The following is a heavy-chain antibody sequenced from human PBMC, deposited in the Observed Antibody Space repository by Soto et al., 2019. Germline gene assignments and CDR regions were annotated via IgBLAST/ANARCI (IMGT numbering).Heavy chain of an antibody. CDR2: ISSSGGAI. V-gene: IGHV3-11*01. CDR1: GFTFSDHY. J-gene: IGHJ4*02. D-gene: IGHD6-19*01. Sequence: QVQLVESGGGLVKPGGSLRLSCAASGFTFSDHYMSVLRQAPGTGLEWLAYISSSGGAIYYADAVKGRFTISRDNAKNSLYLQMNSLRAEDTAVYYCAREYSSGWYVSDYWGQGTLVTVSS. CDR3: AREYSSGWYVSDY.